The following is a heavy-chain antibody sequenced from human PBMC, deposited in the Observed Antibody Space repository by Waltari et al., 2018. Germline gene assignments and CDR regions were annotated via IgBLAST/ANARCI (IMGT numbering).Heavy chain of an antibody. CDR2: IYHSGSN. CDR1: GYSISSGYY. Sequence: QVQLQESGPGLVKPSETLSLTCAVSGYSISSGYYWGWIRQPPGKGLEWIGSIYHSGSNYDNPSLKSRVTISVDTSKNQFSLKLSSVTAADTAVYYCASIGQWELRPLDYWGQGTLVTVSS. D-gene: IGHD1-26*01. CDR3: ASIGQWELRPLDY. J-gene: IGHJ4*02. V-gene: IGHV4-38-2*01.